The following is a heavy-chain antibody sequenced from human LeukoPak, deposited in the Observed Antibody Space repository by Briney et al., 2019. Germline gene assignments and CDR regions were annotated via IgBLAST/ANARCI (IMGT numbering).Heavy chain of an antibody. V-gene: IGHV3-74*01. CDR2: INSDERNT. CDR3: AREAAMVRGVIVF. J-gene: IGHJ4*02. D-gene: IGHD3-10*01. CDR1: GFTFSSYA. Sequence: GGSLRLSCAASGFTFSSYAMSWVRQAPGKGLVWVSRINSDERNTYYADSVKGRFTISRDNAKNTLFLQMNSLRVEDTAVYYCAREAAMVRGVIVFWGQGTLVTVSS.